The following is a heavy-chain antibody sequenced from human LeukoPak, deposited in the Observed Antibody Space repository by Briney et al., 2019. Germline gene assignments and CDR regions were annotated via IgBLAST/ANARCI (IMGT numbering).Heavy chain of an antibody. CDR2: ISSSSSYI. CDR3: AGSWSPYDAFDI. D-gene: IGHD6-13*01. V-gene: IGHV3-21*01. CDR1: GFTFSSYS. J-gene: IGHJ3*02. Sequence: GGSLRLSCAASGFTFSSYSMNWVRQAPGKGLEWVSSISSSSSYIYYADSVKGRFTISRDNAKNSLYLQMNSLRAEDTAVYYCAGSWSPYDAFDIWGQGTMVTVSS.